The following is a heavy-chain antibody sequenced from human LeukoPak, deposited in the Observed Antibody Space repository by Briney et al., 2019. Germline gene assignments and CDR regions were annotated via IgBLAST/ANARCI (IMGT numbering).Heavy chain of an antibody. CDR3: ARESSEY. CDR2: IKPDGSEK. CDR1: GFTFTRYW. J-gene: IGHJ4*02. V-gene: IGHV3-7*04. D-gene: IGHD3-10*01. Sequence: PGGSLRLSCAASGFTFTRYWMNWVRQAPGKGLEWVANIKPDGSEKYYVDSVKGRFTISRDNTKNSLYLQMNNLRPEDTAVYYCARESSEYWAQGALVTVSS.